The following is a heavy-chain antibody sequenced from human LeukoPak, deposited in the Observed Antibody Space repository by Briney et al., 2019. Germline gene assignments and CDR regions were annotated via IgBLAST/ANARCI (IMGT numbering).Heavy chain of an antibody. CDR2: INHSGST. D-gene: IGHD6-19*01. Sequence: PSETLSLTCIVSGDSISNYYWSWIRQPPGKGLEWIGEINHSGSTNYNPSLKSRVTISVDTSKNQFSLKLSSVTAADTAVYYCARGRGGIAVAGIDYGMDVWGQGTTVTVSS. J-gene: IGHJ6*02. CDR1: GDSISNYY. CDR3: ARGRGGIAVAGIDYGMDV. V-gene: IGHV4-34*01.